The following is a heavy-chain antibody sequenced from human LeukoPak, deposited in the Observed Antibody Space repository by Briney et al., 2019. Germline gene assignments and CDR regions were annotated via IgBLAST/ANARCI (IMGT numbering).Heavy chain of an antibody. CDR2: IYPGDSDT. D-gene: IGHD1-26*01. V-gene: IGHV5-51*01. CDR3: ARPISSTPYSGGGLEDPGDAFDI. Sequence: GESLKISCKGSGYSFTSYWIGWVRQMPGKGLEWMGIIYPGDSDTRYSPSFQGQVTISADKSISTAYLQWSSLKASDTAMYYCARPISSTPYSGGGLEDPGDAFDIWGQGTMVTVSS. CDR1: GYSFTSYW. J-gene: IGHJ3*02.